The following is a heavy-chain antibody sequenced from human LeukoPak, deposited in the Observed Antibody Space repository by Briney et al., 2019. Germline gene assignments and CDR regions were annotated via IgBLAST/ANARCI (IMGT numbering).Heavy chain of an antibody. J-gene: IGHJ3*02. Sequence: GGSLRLSCAASGCTFGDYGMSWGRQAPGKGLEWVSGINWNGGRTGYADSVKGRFTISRDNAKNSLYLQMNSLRAEDTALYHCASEVSSSGLGAFDIWGQGTMVTVSS. CDR2: INWNGGRT. CDR1: GCTFGDYG. D-gene: IGHD6-6*01. V-gene: IGHV3-20*01. CDR3: ASEVSSSGLGAFDI.